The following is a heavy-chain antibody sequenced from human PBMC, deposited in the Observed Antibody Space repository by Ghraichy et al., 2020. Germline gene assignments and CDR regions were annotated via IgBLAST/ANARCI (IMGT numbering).Heavy chain of an antibody. D-gene: IGHD3-22*01. CDR1: GFTFSSYS. J-gene: IGHJ4*02. V-gene: IGHV3-48*04. CDR2: ISSSSSTI. CDR3: ARDPGSGYPFFDY. Sequence: GGSLRLSCAASGFTFSSYSMNWVRQAPGKGLEWVSYISSSSSTIYYADSVKGRFTISRDNAKNSLYLQMNSLRAEDTAVYYCARDPGSGYPFFDYWGQGTLVTVSS.